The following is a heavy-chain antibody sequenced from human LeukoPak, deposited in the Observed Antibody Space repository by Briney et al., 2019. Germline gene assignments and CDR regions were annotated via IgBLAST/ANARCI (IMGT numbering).Heavy chain of an antibody. D-gene: IGHD2-15*01. CDR1: GFTFSIYV. J-gene: IGHJ4*02. CDR2: ISGGTSGT. Sequence: GGSLRLSCAASGFTFSIYVMSWVRQAPGKGLEWVSTISGGTSGTHYADSVKGRFTISRDNSKNTLYLQMNSLRAEDTAVYYCARGLLGYSSFYFDNWGQGTLVTVSS. V-gene: IGHV3-23*01. CDR3: ARGLLGYSSFYFDN.